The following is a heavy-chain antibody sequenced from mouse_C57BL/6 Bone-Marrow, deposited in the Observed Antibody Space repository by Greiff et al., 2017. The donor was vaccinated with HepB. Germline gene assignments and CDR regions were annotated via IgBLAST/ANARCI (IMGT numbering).Heavy chain of an antibody. D-gene: IGHD1-1*01. CDR2: IDPSDSYT. J-gene: IGHJ4*01. CDR3: APLIYYYGSSYAHYYAMDY. V-gene: IGHV1-50*01. CDR1: GYTFTSYW. Sequence: QVQLQQPGAELVKPGASVKLSCKASGYTFTSYWMQWVKQRPGQGLEWIGEIDPSDSYTNYNQKFKGKATLTVDTSSSTAYMQLSSLTSEDSAVYYRAPLIYYYGSSYAHYYAMDYWGQGTSVTVSS.